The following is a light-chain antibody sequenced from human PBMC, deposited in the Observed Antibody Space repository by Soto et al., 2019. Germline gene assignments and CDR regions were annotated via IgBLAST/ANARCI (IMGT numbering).Light chain of an antibody. CDR1: QSVRDSY. J-gene: IGKJ3*01. CDR2: AS. Sequence: EIVLTQSPGTLSLSPGERATLSCRASQSVRDSYLAWYQQKPGQAPRLLIYASSRATGIPERFSGSGSGTDFTLTISRLEPEDFAVYYCQHYGTSALFGPGIKVDIK. V-gene: IGKV3-20*01. CDR3: QHYGTSAL.